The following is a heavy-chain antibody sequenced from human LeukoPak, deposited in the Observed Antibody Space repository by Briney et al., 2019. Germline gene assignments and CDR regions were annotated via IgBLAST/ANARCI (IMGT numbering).Heavy chain of an antibody. J-gene: IGHJ4*02. CDR1: GYSFTNYW. V-gene: IGHV5-51*01. CDR2: MYPGDSNT. CDR3: ARQPPGLFATDY. Sequence: GESLQISCKASGYSFTNYWIAWMRQMPGKGLEWMGIMYPGDSNTRYSPSFQGQVSISADKSISTAYLQWSSLKASDTAMYYCARQPPGLFATDYWGQGTLVTVSS. D-gene: IGHD1-14*01.